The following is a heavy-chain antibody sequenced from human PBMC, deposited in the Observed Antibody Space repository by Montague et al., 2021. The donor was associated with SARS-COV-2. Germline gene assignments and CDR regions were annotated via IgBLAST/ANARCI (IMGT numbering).Heavy chain of an antibody. D-gene: IGHD3-22*01. J-gene: IGHJ6*02. CDR1: GGSISSSSYY. V-gene: IGHV4-39*01. CDR2: IYYSGST. Sequence: SETLSLTCTVSGGSISSSSYYWGWIRQPPGKGLEWIGSIYYSGSTYYNPSLKSRVTISVDTSKNQFSLKLSSVTAADTAVYYCATEVADSSDYYYVPYYYYGMDVWGQGTTVTVSS. CDR3: ATEVADSSDYYYVPYYYYGMDV.